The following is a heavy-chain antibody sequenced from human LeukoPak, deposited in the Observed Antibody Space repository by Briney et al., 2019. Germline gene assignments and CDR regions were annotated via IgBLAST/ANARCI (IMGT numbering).Heavy chain of an antibody. CDR3: AKGYLVVRGVPPYFDY. CDR1: GFTFSSYA. J-gene: IGHJ4*02. V-gene: IGHV3-23*01. CDR2: ISGSGGST. D-gene: IGHD3-10*01. Sequence: QAGGSLRLSCAASGFTFSSYAMSWVRQAPGKGLEWVSAISGSGGSTYYADSVKGRFTISRDNSKNTLYLQMNSLRAEDTAVYYCAKGYLVVRGVPPYFDYWGQGTLVTVSS.